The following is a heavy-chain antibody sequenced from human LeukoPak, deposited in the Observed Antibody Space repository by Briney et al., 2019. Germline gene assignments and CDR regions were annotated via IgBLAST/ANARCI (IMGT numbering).Heavy chain of an antibody. CDR1: GGSISSYY. Sequence: SETLSLTCTVSGGSISSYYWSWIRQPAGKGLEWIGRICTSGSTNYNPSLKSRVTMSVDTSKNQFSLKLSSVTAADTAVYYCARLGIVVVPAAISAGQDYYYYYYMDVWGKGTTVTVSS. J-gene: IGHJ6*03. CDR2: ICTSGST. V-gene: IGHV4-4*07. D-gene: IGHD2-2*03. CDR3: ARLGIVVVPAAISAGQDYYYYYYMDV.